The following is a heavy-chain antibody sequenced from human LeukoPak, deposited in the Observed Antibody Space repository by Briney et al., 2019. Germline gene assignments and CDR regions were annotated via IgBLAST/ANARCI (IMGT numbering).Heavy chain of an antibody. CDR1: GGSISHYY. J-gene: IGHJ5*02. V-gene: IGHV4-59*01. CDR2: MYYSGST. D-gene: IGHD3-22*01. Sequence: SETLSLTCTVSGGSISHYYWTWIRQPPGKGLEWIGFMYYSGSTNYNPSLKSRVTISVDTSKNQFSLKLRSVTAADTAVYYCARVNYYDSSGYYYGTHNWFDPWGQGTLVTVSS. CDR3: ARVNYYDSSGYYYGTHNWFDP.